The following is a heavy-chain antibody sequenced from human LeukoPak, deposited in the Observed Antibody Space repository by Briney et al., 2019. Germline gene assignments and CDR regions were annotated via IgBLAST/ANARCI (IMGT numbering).Heavy chain of an antibody. CDR3: ARRVYRGSYNWYFDL. CDR1: GGSISTSTYY. Sequence: SETLSLTCTVFGGSISTSTYYWGWIRQPPGKGLEWIGSISYSGSTYNNPSLKSRVTISVDTSKNQFSLKLSSVTAPDTAVYYCARRVYRGSYNWYFDLWGRGTLVTVSS. CDR2: ISYSGST. J-gene: IGHJ2*01. D-gene: IGHD1-26*01. V-gene: IGHV4-39*01.